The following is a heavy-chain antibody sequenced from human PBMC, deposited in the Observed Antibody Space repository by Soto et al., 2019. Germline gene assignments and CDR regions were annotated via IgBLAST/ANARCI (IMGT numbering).Heavy chain of an antibody. CDR3: ARDDGAAPYSGSYLYYFDY. CDR1: GYTFTSYG. CDR2: ISAYNGNT. Sequence: QVQLVQSGAEVKKPGASVKVSCKASGYTFTSYGISWVRQAPGQGLEWVGWISAYNGNTNYAQKLQGRVTMTTDTSTSTAYMELRSLRSDDTAVYYCARDDGAAPYSGSYLYYFDYWGQGTLVTVSS. V-gene: IGHV1-18*01. D-gene: IGHD1-26*01. J-gene: IGHJ4*02.